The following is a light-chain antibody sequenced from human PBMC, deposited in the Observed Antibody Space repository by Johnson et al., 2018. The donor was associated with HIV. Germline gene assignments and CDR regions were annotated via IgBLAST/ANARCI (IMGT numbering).Light chain of an antibody. CDR1: SSNIGNNY. J-gene: IGLJ1*01. V-gene: IGLV1-51*01. Sequence: QSVLTQPPSVSAAPGQKVTISCSGSSSNIGNNYVSWYQQLPGTAPKLLIYDNNKRPSGIPDRFSGSKSGTSATLGITGLQTGDEADDYCGTWDSSLSDYVFGTGTKVTVI. CDR3: GTWDSSLSDYV. CDR2: DNN.